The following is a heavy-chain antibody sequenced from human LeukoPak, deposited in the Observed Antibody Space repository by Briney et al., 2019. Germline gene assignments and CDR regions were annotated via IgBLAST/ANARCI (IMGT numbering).Heavy chain of an antibody. CDR2: LSGSGTAT. V-gene: IGHV3-23*01. D-gene: IGHD2-21*01. Sequence: PGWSLRLSCEASQFTFSRFAMSWSRQAPGTGLEGVSTLSGSGTATYNADSAEGRFTHSRDNSKDTLYLQMDNLRADDTAVYYCAKHLGSHSFLFYYMDVWGTGTSVIVSS. J-gene: IGHJ6*03. CDR1: QFTFSRFA. CDR3: AKHLGSHSFLFYYMDV.